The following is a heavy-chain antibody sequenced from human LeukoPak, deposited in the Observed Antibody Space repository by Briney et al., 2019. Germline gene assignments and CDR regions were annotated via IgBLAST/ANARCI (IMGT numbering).Heavy chain of an antibody. D-gene: IGHD4-23*01. CDR3: AREGLDHGGTLNWFDP. CDR1: GGSISSYY. V-gene: IGHV4-59*12. CDR2: IYYSGST. J-gene: IGHJ5*02. Sequence: SETLSLTCTVSGGSISSYYWSWIRQPPGKGLEWIGYIYYSGSTNCNPSLKSRVTISVDTSKNQFSLKLSSVTAADTAVYYCAREGLDHGGTLNWFDPWGQGTLVTVSS.